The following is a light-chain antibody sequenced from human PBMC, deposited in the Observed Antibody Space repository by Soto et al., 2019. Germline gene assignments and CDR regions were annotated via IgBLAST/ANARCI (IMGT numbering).Light chain of an antibody. CDR1: SSNIGTNF. Sequence: QSVLTHPPSASGTPGQRVTISCSGGSSNIGTNFVSWYQLLPGTAPKLLIFRNNQRPSGVPDRFSGSRSGTSAPLAISGLRSEDEADYFCAAWDDNLSALVFGGGTKLTVL. CDR3: AAWDDNLSALV. J-gene: IGLJ2*01. V-gene: IGLV1-47*01. CDR2: RNN.